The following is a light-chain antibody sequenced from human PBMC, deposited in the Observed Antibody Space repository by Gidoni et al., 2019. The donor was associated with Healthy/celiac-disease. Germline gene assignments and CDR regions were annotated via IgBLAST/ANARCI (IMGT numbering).Light chain of an antibody. J-gene: IGKJ2*03. CDR3: QQSHTTPNS. Sequence: DIHMTQSPSSLSASVGDRVTITCRASQSIYNYLSWYHQKPGKAPKLLIYGASSLQSGVPSRFSGSGSGTDFTLTISSLQPEDFATYYCQQSHTTPNSFGQGTKLESK. CDR2: GAS. V-gene: IGKV1-39*01. CDR1: QSIYNY.